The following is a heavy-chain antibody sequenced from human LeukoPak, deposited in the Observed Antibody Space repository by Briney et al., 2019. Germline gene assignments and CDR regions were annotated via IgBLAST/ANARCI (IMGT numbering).Heavy chain of an antibody. J-gene: IGHJ4*02. D-gene: IGHD3-16*01. CDR3: ARPHYYDSIGYYFDS. V-gene: IGHV5-51*01. CDR2: IYPGDSDI. Sequence: GGSLKLSRKGSGYSFTNYWIGWVRQMPGNGLEWMGIIYPGDSDIRYSPSFQGQVTISVDKSISTAYLQWSSLKASDTAIYYCARPHYYDSIGYYFDSWGQGTLVTVSS. CDR1: GYSFTNYW.